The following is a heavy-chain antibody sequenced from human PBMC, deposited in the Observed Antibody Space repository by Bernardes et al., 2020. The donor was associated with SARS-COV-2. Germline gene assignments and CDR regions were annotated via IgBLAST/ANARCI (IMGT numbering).Heavy chain of an antibody. J-gene: IGHJ6*02. V-gene: IGHV3-48*02. CDR3: GGPLNYPLDV. CDR2: ISSSASTI. CDR1: GFTFSSYS. D-gene: IGHD1-7*01. Sequence: GGSLRLSCAASGFTFSSYSMNWVRQAPGKGLEWVSYISSSASTIVYADSVKGRFTISRDNAKNSLYLQMSSLRDEDAAVYYCGGPLNYPLDVWGQGTTVTVSS.